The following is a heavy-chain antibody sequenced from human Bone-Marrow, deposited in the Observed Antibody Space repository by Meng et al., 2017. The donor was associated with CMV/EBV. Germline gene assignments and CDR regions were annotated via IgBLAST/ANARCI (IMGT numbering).Heavy chain of an antibody. J-gene: IGHJ5*02. Sequence: GESLKISCAASGFTFSSYWMHWVRQAPGKGLVWVARIDIDGRRTTYADSVKGRFTISRDNTKSTLYLQMNSLRAEDTAVYYCARDRDSTYYGGLLDPWGQGTLVTGSS. CDR2: IDIDGRRT. V-gene: IGHV3-74*01. CDR3: ARDRDSTYYGGLLDP. CDR1: GFTFSSYW. D-gene: IGHD3-3*01.